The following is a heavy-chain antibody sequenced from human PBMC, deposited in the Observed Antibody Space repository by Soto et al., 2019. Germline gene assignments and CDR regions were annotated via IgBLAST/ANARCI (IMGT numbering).Heavy chain of an antibody. J-gene: IGHJ4*02. CDR3: ARRGETPVRGVHP. Sequence: GGSLRLSCAASGFTFSSYWMHWVRQAPGKGLVWVSRINSDGSSASYADSVKGRFTISRDNAKNTLYLQMNSLRAEDTAVYYCARRGETPVRGVHPWGQGTLVTVSS. D-gene: IGHD3-10*01. CDR1: GFTFSSYW. CDR2: INSDGSSA. V-gene: IGHV3-74*01.